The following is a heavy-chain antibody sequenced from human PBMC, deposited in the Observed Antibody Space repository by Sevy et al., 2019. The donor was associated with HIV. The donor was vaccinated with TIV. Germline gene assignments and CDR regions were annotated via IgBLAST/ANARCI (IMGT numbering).Heavy chain of an antibody. CDR2: ISSSSNYI. Sequence: GESLKISCVVSGFTFSKYPMNWVRQAPGKGLEWVSSISSSSNYIYYGDSVKGRFTISRDNAKNSLYMQMNSLRAEDTAVYYCARVDANYDKGFDPWGQGTLVTVSS. V-gene: IGHV3-21*01. CDR3: ARVDANYDKGFDP. D-gene: IGHD3-22*01. CDR1: GFTFSKYP. J-gene: IGHJ5*02.